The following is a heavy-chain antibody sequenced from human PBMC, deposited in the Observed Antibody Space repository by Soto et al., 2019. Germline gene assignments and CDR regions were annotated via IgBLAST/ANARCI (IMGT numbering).Heavy chain of an antibody. V-gene: IGHV3-30-3*01. CDR3: ARTHQYYDFWSGYRT. CDR2: ISYDGNTN. CDR1: GVTFSSYA. J-gene: IGHJ5*02. D-gene: IGHD3-3*01. Sequence: QVQLVESGGGVVQPGRSLRLYCAASGVTFSSYAMHWVRQPPGEGRAWVAVISYDGNTNYYADSVKGRFTVSRDNSKNTLSRQMNSRRVEDTAVYYCARTHQYYDFWSGYRTWGQGALVTVSS.